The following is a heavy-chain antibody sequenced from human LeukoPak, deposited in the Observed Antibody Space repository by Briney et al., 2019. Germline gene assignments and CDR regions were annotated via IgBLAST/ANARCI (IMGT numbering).Heavy chain of an antibody. CDR2: INQDGSAK. CDR3: AKDRDYYGSGSYYRGYFDY. J-gene: IGHJ4*02. Sequence: PGGSLRLSCAASGFTFSDYWMNWVRQAPGKGLEWVANINQDGSAKYYVDSVKGRFTSSRDNAMNSLFLQMNSLRAEDTAVYYCAKDRDYYGSGSYYRGYFDYWGQGTLVTVSS. CDR1: GFTFSDYW. V-gene: IGHV3-7*03. D-gene: IGHD3-10*01.